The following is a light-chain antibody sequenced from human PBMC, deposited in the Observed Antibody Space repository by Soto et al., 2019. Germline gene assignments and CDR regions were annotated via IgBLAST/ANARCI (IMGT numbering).Light chain of an antibody. V-gene: IGKV1-39*01. Sequence: DIQMTQYPSSLSASVGDRVTITCRASQDIDIYLHWYQPKPGTSPKLLIYAASNLPGGVPSRYSGSGSGTDFTLTISSLKLADFATDYCQQSYISPPTFGHGTKLDVK. J-gene: IGKJ1*01. CDR2: AAS. CDR1: QDIDIY. CDR3: QQSYISPPT.